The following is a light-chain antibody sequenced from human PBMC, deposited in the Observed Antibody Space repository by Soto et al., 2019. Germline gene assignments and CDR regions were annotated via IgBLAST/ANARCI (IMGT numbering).Light chain of an antibody. J-gene: IGLJ2*01. Sequence: QSALTQPASVSGSPGQSITISCTGTSSDVGSYNLVSWYQQHPGKAPKPMIYEGSKRPSGVSNRFSGSKSGNTASLTISGLQAEDEADYYCCSYAGSSTYVVFGGGTKVTVL. CDR3: CSYAGSSTYVV. CDR1: SSDVGSYNL. V-gene: IGLV2-23*01. CDR2: EGS.